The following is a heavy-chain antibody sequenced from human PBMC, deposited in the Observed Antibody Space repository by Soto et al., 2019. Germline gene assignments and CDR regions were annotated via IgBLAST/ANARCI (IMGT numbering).Heavy chain of an antibody. V-gene: IGHV4-31*03. CDR3: ARTTPYCSSTSCYAEVSYYYYMDV. D-gene: IGHD2-2*01. CDR2: IYYSGST. J-gene: IGHJ6*03. CDR1: GGSISSGGYY. Sequence: SETLSLTCTVSGGSISSGGYYWSWIRQHPGKGLEWTGYIYYSGSTYYNPSLKSRVTISVDTSKNQFSLKLSSVTAADTAVYYCARTTPYCSSTSCYAEVSYYYYMDVWGKGTTVTVSS.